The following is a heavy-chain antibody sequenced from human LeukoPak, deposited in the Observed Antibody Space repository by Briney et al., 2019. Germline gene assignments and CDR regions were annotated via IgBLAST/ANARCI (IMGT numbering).Heavy chain of an antibody. D-gene: IGHD3-22*01. CDR3: ARDPYYYDSSGRDDY. Sequence: PGGSLRLSCAASGFTFSGSGMHWVRQAPGKGLEWVANIKQDGSEKYYVDSVKGRFTISRDNAKNSLYLQMNSLRAEDTAVYYCARDPYYYDSSGRDDYWGQGTLVTVSS. CDR2: IKQDGSEK. J-gene: IGHJ4*02. CDR1: GFTFSGSG. V-gene: IGHV3-7*03.